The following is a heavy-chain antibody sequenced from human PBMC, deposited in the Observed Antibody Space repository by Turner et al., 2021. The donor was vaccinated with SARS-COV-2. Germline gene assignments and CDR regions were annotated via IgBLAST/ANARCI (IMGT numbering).Heavy chain of an antibody. CDR1: GGSFSGYY. J-gene: IGHJ6*02. Sequence: QVQLQQWGAGLLKPSETLSLTCAVYGGSFSGYYWSWIRQPPGKGLGWIGEINHSGSTNYNPYLKSRVTISVDTSKNQFSLKLSSVTAADTAVYYCARGIKGVLMSGSYYYYGMDVWGQGTTVTVSS. CDR2: INHSGST. V-gene: IGHV4-34*01. D-gene: IGHD1-26*01. CDR3: ARGIKGVLMSGSYYYYGMDV.